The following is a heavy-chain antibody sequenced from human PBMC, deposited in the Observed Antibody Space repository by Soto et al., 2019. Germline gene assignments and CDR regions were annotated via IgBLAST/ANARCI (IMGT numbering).Heavy chain of an antibody. CDR3: ARVNSAYAGGYYYSYMDV. CDR2: IGTAGDT. Sequence: GGSLXLSCAAAGFXFSSYDMHWVRQATEKGLEWVSAIGTAGDTYYPGSVKGRLTISRENAKNSLYLQMNSLRAGDTAVYYCARVNSAYAGGYYYSYMDVWGKGTTVTLSS. J-gene: IGHJ6*03. D-gene: IGHD3-22*01. V-gene: IGHV3-13*01. CDR1: GFXFSSYD.